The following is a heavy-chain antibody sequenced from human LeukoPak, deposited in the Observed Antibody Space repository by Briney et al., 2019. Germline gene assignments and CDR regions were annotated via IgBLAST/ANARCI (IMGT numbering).Heavy chain of an antibody. V-gene: IGHV3-21*01. CDR3: AREISGEGFDY. D-gene: IGHD1-14*01. CDR1: GFSFRPFS. CDR2: ISGSGDSL. J-gene: IGHJ4*02. Sequence: GGSLRLSCAASGFSFRPFSMNWVRQAPEKGLEWVSSISGSGDSLFYAGSVKGRFTISIDNTGNSLFLQMISLRAEDTAVYYCAREISGEGFDYWGQGTLVTVSS.